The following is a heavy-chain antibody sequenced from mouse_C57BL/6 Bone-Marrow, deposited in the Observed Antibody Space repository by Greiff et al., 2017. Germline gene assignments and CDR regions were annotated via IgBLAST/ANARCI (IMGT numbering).Heavy chain of an antibody. V-gene: IGHV15-2*01. CDR1: DSEVFPIAY. D-gene: IGHD1-1*01. CDR2: ILPSIGRT. J-gene: IGHJ1*03. Sequence: VQLQQPGSELRSPGSSVKLSCKDFDSEVFPIAYLCWVRLQPWQGIEWIGGILPSIGRTIYGEKFEDKATLDADTSSNTAYLERNSLTSEDSAIDDCARDYGSGNWYFDVWGTGTTVTVSS. CDR3: ARDYGSGNWYFDV.